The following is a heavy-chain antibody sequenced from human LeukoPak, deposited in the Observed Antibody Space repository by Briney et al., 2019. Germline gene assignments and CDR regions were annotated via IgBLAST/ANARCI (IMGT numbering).Heavy chain of an antibody. V-gene: IGHV1-2*02. CDR2: IDPNSGDT. CDR1: GYSFTGYF. J-gene: IGHJ4*02. D-gene: IGHD3-22*01. CDR3: ARSGSTGYSLDY. Sequence: ASVKVSCKASGYSFTGYFIHWVRQAPGQGLEWTGCIDPNSGDTKYAQKFQGRVSMPRDTSTRTAYMELSRLRSDDTAVYFCARSGSTGYSLDYWGQGTLATVSS.